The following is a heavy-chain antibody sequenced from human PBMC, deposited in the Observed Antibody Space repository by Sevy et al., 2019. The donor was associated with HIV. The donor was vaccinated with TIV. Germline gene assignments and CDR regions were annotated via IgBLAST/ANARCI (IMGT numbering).Heavy chain of an antibody. CDR2: FDPEDGET. CDR3: ATTKDYYDSSGDPFDY. Sequence: ASVKVSCKVSGKTLSDLSMHWVRQAPGKGLEWMGSFDPEDGETLYAQNFPARVTMTEDTSTDTAYMELSSLRSEDTAVYYCATTKDYYDSSGDPFDYWGQGSLVTVSS. V-gene: IGHV1-24*01. CDR1: GKTLSDLS. J-gene: IGHJ4*02. D-gene: IGHD3-22*01.